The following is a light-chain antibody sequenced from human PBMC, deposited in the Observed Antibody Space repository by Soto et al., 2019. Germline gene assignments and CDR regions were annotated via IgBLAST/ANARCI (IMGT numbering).Light chain of an antibody. J-gene: IGKJ1*01. CDR1: QSIGSF. CDR2: KES. CDR3: QQYESYWT. Sequence: DIQMTQSPSTLSASVGDRVTITCRASQSIGSFLAWYQQKPGKTPKLLIYKESILEGGVPSRFSGSGSGTEFSLTISSLQPEDFATYYGQQYESYWTFGQGTKVDMK. V-gene: IGKV1-5*03.